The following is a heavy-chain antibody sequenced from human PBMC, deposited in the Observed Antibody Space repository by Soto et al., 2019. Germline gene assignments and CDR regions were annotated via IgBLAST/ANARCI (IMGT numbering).Heavy chain of an antibody. J-gene: IGHJ5*02. D-gene: IGHD3-22*01. CDR3: ARQKYYYDSSGYRWFDP. V-gene: IGHV1-2*02. CDR2: NNPNSGGT. CDR1: GYTFTVYN. Sequence: QVQLVQSGAEVKKPGASVKVSCKASGYTFTVYNMHWVRQAPGQGLEWMGWNNPNSGGTHYAQKFQGRVTMTRDTSISTAYIELSRMRSDDTAVYYCARQKYYYDSSGYRWFDPWGQGTLVTVSS.